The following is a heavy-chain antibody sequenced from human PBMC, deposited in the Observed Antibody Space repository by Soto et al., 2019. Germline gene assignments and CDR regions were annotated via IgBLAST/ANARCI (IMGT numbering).Heavy chain of an antibody. J-gene: IGHJ4*02. CDR3: ARDPPPPDY. Sequence: ASVNVSCKASGYTFTGYYVHWVRQAPGQGLEWMGWINPNSGNTNYAQKLQGRVTMTTATSTSTAYMELRSLRSDDTAVYYCARDPPPPDYWGQGTLVTVSS. CDR1: GYTFTGYY. CDR2: INPNSGNT. V-gene: IGHV1-18*01.